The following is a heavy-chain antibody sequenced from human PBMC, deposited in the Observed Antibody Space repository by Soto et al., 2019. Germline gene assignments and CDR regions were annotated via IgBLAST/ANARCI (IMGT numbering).Heavy chain of an antibody. V-gene: IGHV1-18*01. Sequence: XSVKNSCKASGYSFTRYGLSWVRQAPGQGLEWMGWISAYNGNTNYAQRLQGRVTMTTDTSTSTAYMELRSLRSDDTAVYYCARVEGITMVRGAPHSWGHGPLVTVSS. CDR3: ARVEGITMVRGAPHS. CDR1: GYSFTRYG. CDR2: ISAYNGNT. D-gene: IGHD3-10*01. J-gene: IGHJ5*01.